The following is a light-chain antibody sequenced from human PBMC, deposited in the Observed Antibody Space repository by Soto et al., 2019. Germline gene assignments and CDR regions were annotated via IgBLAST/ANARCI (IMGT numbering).Light chain of an antibody. V-gene: IGKV3-11*01. CDR3: QQRSNWPPT. J-gene: IGKJ5*01. Sequence: EIVLTQSPATLSLSPEERATLSCRASQSVSSYLAWYQQKPGQAPRLLIYDASNRATGIPARFSGSGSGTDFTLTICSLEPEDFAVYYCQQRSNWPPTFGQGTRLEIK. CDR1: QSVSSY. CDR2: DAS.